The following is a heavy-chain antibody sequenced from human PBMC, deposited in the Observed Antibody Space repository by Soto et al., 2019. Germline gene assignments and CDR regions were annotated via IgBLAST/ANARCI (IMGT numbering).Heavy chain of an antibody. V-gene: IGHV1-18*01. J-gene: IGHJ6*02. CDR3: ARGIVGATYYYYGMDV. Sequence: VASVKVSCKASGYTFTSYGISWVRQAPGQGLEWMEWISAYNGGTNYAQKLQGRVTMTTDTSTSTAYMELRSLRSDDTAVYYCARGIVGATYYYYGMDVWGQGTTVTVSS. CDR2: ISAYNGGT. CDR1: GYTFTSYG. D-gene: IGHD1-26*01.